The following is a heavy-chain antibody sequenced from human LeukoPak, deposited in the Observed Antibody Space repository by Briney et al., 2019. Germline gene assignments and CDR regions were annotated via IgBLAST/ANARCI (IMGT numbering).Heavy chain of an antibody. CDR2: IYPGDSDT. V-gene: IGHV5-51*01. CDR1: GYSFTSYW. CDR3: ARRRLAEAAAGSSYNWFDP. D-gene: IGHD6-13*01. J-gene: IGHJ5*02. Sequence: GESLKISCKGSGYSFTSYWIGWVRQMPGKGLEWMGIIYPGDSDTRYSPSFQGQVTISADKSISTAYLQWSSLKASDTAMYYCARRRLAEAAAGSSYNWFDPWGQGTLVTVSS.